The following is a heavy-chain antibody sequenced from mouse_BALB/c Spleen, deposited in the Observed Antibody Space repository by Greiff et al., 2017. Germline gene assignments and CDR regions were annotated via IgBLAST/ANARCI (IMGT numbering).Heavy chain of an antibody. CDR3: ASAGDYYGSSRDFDY. CDR1: GYTFTDYN. D-gene: IGHD1-1*01. J-gene: IGHJ2*01. CDR2: IYPYNGGT. Sequence: VQLQQSGPELVKPGASVKISCKASGYTFTDYNMHWVKQSHGKSLEWIGYIYPYNGGTGYNQKFKSKATLTVDNSSSTAYMELRRLTSEDSAVYSCASAGDYYGSSRDFDYWGQGTTLTVSS. V-gene: IGHV1S29*02.